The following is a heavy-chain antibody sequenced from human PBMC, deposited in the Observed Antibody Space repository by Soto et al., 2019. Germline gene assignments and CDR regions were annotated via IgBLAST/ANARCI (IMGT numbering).Heavy chain of an antibody. CDR3: ARRYGGTFDY. Sequence: SETLSLTCTVYGDSFSRYYWSWIRQPPGKGLEWIGEINYSGSNNYSPSLKTRVTILVDTSKNQFSLKLTSVTAADTAVYYCARRYGGTFDYWGQGTLVTVSS. CDR2: INYSGSN. D-gene: IGHD2-15*01. J-gene: IGHJ4*02. CDR1: GDSFSRYY. V-gene: IGHV4-34*01.